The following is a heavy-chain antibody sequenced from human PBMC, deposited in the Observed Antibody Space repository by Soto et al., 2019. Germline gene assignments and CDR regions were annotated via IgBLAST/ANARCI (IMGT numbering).Heavy chain of an antibody. CDR2: IIPIFGTA. CDR1: GYSFTDYH. Sequence: SVKVSCKASGYSFTDYHIHWVRQAPGLGLEWVGGIIPIFGTANYAQKFQGRVTITADESTSTSYMEVNNLRSEDTAVYYCAKVRYSSPMGYYYGMDVWGQGTTVTVSS. CDR3: AKVRYSSPMGYYYGMDV. J-gene: IGHJ6*02. V-gene: IGHV1-69*13. D-gene: IGHD6-19*01.